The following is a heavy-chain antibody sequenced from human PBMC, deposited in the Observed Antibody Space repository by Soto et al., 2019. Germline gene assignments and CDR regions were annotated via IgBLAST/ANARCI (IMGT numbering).Heavy chain of an antibody. V-gene: IGHV4-61*01. CDR3: ARDQYYDSSGYYYKSNWFDP. D-gene: IGHD3-22*01. Sequence: SETLSLTCTVSGGSVSSGSYYWSWIRQPPGKGLEWIGYIYYSGSTNYNPSLKSRVTISVDTSKNQFSLKLSSVTAADTAVYYCARDQYYDSSGYYYKSNWFDPWGQGTLVTVSS. CDR1: GGSVSSGSYY. J-gene: IGHJ5*02. CDR2: IYYSGST.